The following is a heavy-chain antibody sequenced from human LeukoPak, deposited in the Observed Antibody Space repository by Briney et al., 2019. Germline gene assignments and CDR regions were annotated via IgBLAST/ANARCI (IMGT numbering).Heavy chain of an antibody. D-gene: IGHD1-14*01. V-gene: IGHV1-2*02. Sequence: ASVKVPCKASGYTFTGYYMHWVRQAPGQGLEWMGWINPNSGGTNYAQKFQGRVTMTRDTSISTAYMELSRLRSDDTAVYYCARDDGPGRLRLYYGMDVWGQGTTVTVSS. CDR3: ARDDGPGRLRLYYGMDV. CDR1: GYTFTGYY. CDR2: INPNSGGT. J-gene: IGHJ6*02.